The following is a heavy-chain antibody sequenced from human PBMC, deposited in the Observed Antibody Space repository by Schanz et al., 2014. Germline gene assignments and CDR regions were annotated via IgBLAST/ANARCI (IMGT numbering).Heavy chain of an antibody. CDR2: ISSTSRAT. J-gene: IGHJ6*03. D-gene: IGHD3-3*01. CDR3: AREFYDFWGGHYYYYMDL. V-gene: IGHV3-48*02. CDR1: GFTVRTFA. Sequence: VQLVESGEGLVEAGGSLRLSCAASGFTVRTFAMDWVRQAAGKGLEWISYISSTSRATYYADSVKGRFVISRDNAKNTLYLQMNSLTDEDTAVYYCAREFYDFWGGHYYYYMDLSGKGTTVAVSS.